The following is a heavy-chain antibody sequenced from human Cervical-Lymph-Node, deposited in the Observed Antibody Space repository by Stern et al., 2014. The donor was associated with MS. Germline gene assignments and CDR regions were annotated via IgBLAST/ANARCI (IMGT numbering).Heavy chain of an antibody. CDR3: ARQTTAWASDV. CDR2: IYPGDSET. CDR1: GYKFSIYW. V-gene: IGHV5-51*01. J-gene: IGHJ4*02. Sequence: EVQLVQSGAELIRPGESLKISCKGSGYKFSIYWIAWVRQMPGKGLEWMGIIYPGDSETRYSPSFQGQVTLSAGKSTSTAYLQWSSLNASDPAIYFCARQTTAWASDVWGQGTLVTVSS. D-gene: IGHD1-14*01.